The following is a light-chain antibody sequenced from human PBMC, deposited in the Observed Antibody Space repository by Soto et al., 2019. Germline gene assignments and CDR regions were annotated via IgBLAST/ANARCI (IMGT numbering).Light chain of an antibody. CDR1: LSVSRN. J-gene: IGKJ1*01. CDR3: QQYNAWPRT. Sequence: EIVMTQSPATLSVSPGERATLSCRASLSVSRNLAWYQQKPGQAPRLLIFDASTRATGIPARFSGSGSGTEFTLTITSLQSEDLAVYYCQQYNAWPRTFGQGTKVDIK. V-gene: IGKV3-15*01. CDR2: DAS.